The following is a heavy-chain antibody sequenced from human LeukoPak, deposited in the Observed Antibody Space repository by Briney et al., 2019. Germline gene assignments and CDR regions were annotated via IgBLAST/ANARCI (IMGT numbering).Heavy chain of an antibody. CDR2: IIPIFGTA. CDR3: AREKYGGQATFDY. J-gene: IGHJ4*02. Sequence: SMKVSCKASGGTFSSYSISWVRQAPGQGLEWMGGIIPIFGTANYAQKFQGRVTITADESTSTAYMELSSLRSEDTAVYYCAREKYGGQATFDYWGQGTLVTVSS. D-gene: IGHD4/OR15-4a*01. V-gene: IGHV1-69*01. CDR1: GGTFSSYS.